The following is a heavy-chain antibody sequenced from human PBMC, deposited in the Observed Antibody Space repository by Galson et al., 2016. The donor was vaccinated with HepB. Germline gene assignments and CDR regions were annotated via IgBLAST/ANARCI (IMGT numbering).Heavy chain of an antibody. CDR3: VKDRGCPNCRYDY. J-gene: IGHJ4*02. CDR2: VSADGFAT. V-gene: IGHV3-64D*06. Sequence: SLRLSCAASGFTFNHYALHWVRQAPGKGLEYVSTVSADGFATYYADSVKGRFTISRDNSKNTQYLQMSSLRPEDTALYYYVKDRGCPNCRYDYWGQGALVTVSS. CDR1: GFTFNHYA. D-gene: IGHD1-1*01.